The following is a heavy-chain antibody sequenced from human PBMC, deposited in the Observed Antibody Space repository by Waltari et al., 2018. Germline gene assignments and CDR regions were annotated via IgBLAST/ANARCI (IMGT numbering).Heavy chain of an antibody. V-gene: IGHV1-18*01. J-gene: IGHJ4*02. CDR3: ARVSTNNGTGDLYY. Sequence: VQLVQSETEVKKPGASVMVSCKTSGYTFKSYAFSWVRQAPVQGLEWMGWVSVYNGDTFYAKNLQNRLTMTTETSTTTTYMELRNLSSDDTAIYYCARVSTNNGTGDLYYWGQGTLVTVSA. D-gene: IGHD2-8*01. CDR1: GYTFKSYA. CDR2: VSVYNGDT.